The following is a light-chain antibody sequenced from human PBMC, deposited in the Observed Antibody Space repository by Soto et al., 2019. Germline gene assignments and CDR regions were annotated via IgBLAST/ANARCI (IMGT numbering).Light chain of an antibody. CDR3: QSCDSSNHVV. CDR2: EDN. Sequence: NFMLTQPHSVSEYPGKTVTISCTRSSGSIASNYVQWYQQRPGSAPTTVIYEDNQRPSGVPDRFSVSIDSSSNSASLTISGLKTEDESDYYCQSCDSSNHVVFGGGTKLTVL. CDR1: SGSIASNY. J-gene: IGLJ2*01. V-gene: IGLV6-57*03.